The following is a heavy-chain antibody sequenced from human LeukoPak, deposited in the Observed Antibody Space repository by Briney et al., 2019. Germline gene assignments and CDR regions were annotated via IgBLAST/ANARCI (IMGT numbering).Heavy chain of an antibody. V-gene: IGHV4-30-2*01. CDR1: GGSISSGGYS. CDR2: IYHSGST. CDR3: ARTPRYCSGGSCDWDDC. D-gene: IGHD2-15*01. J-gene: IGHJ4*02. Sequence: SQTLSLTCAVSGGSISSGGYSWSWIRQPPGKGLEWIGYIYHSGSTYYNPSLKSRVTISVDRSKNQFSLKLSSVTAADTAVYYCARTPRYCSGGSCDWDDCWGQGTLVTVSS.